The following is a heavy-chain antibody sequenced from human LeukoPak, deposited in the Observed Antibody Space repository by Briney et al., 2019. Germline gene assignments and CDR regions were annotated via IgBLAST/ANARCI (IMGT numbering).Heavy chain of an antibody. D-gene: IGHD6-13*01. V-gene: IGHV4-39*07. Sequence: SETLSLTCTVSGGSISSSSYYWGWIRRPPGKGLEWIGSIYYSGSTYYNPSLKSRVTISVDTSKNQFSLKLSSVTAADTAVYYCATRRYSSSWYTAYWGQGTLVTVSS. CDR3: ATRRYSSSWYTAY. CDR2: IYYSGST. CDR1: GGSISSSSYY. J-gene: IGHJ4*02.